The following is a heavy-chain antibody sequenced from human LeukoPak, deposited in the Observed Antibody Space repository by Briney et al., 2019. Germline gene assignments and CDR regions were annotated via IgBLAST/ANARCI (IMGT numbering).Heavy chain of an antibody. J-gene: IGHJ2*01. Sequence: GASVKVSCKASGYTFTNHAMHWVRQAPGQGLEWMGWIDAANGNTKYSQKFQGRVTITRDTSASIVYMELSSLRSEDAAVYYCARVTPGSSSWYNFDLWGRGTLVTVSS. D-gene: IGHD6-13*01. V-gene: IGHV1-3*01. CDR1: GYTFTNHA. CDR3: ARVTPGSSSWYNFDL. CDR2: IDAANGNT.